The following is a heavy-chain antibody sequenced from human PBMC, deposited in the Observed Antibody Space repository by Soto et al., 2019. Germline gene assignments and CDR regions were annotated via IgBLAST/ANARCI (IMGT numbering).Heavy chain of an antibody. Sequence: GGSLRLSCAASGFTFSSYGMHWVRQAPGKGLGWVSAISGSGGSTYYADSVKGRFTISRDNSKNTLYLQMNSLRAEDTAVYYCAKDLEQWLFRYYFDYWGQGTLVTVSS. D-gene: IGHD6-19*01. CDR1: GFTFSSYG. CDR3: AKDLEQWLFRYYFDY. J-gene: IGHJ4*02. V-gene: IGHV3-23*01. CDR2: ISGSGGST.